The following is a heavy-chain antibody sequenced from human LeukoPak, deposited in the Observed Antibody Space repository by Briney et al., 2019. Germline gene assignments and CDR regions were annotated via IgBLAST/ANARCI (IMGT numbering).Heavy chain of an antibody. CDR1: GYTFTSYY. CDR2: INPSGGST. CDR3: ATHTIFGVVIADY. V-gene: IGHV1-46*01. D-gene: IGHD3-3*01. Sequence: ASVKVSCKASGYTFTSYYTHWVRQAPGQGLEWMGIINPSGGSTSYAQKFQGRVTMTRDTSTSTVYMELSSLRSEDTAVYYCATHTIFGVVIADYWGQGTLVTVSS. J-gene: IGHJ4*02.